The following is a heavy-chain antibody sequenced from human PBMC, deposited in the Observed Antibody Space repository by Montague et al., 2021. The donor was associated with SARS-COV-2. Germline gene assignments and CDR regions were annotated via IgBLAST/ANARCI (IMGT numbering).Heavy chain of an antibody. CDR1: GGSISSGTYY. V-gene: IGHV4-39*01. J-gene: IGHJ2*01. CDR2: IFYDGST. D-gene: IGHD3-10*01. CDR3: ARHGPNDYYHSRYFDL. Sequence: SETLSLTCTASGGSISSGTYYWGWIRQPPGKGLEWIGSIFYDGSTYYNPSLKSRVTISVDTSKNQFSLNLSSVTAADTAVYYCARHGPNDYYHSRYFDLWGRGTLVTVSS.